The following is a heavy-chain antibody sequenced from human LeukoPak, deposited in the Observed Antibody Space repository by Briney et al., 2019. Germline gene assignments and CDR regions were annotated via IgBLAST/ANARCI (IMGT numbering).Heavy chain of an antibody. CDR3: ARDGSGYSNT. D-gene: IGHD3-10*01. J-gene: IGHJ4*02. Sequence: PGGSLRLSCAASGFTFSNSWMSWLRQAPGKGLGWVANMKQDGGEKHYVGSVEGRFIISRDNAKNSLYLQMNSLRVEDTAVYFCARDGSGYSNTWGQGTLVTVSS. CDR1: GFTFSNSW. CDR2: MKQDGGEK. V-gene: IGHV3-7*01.